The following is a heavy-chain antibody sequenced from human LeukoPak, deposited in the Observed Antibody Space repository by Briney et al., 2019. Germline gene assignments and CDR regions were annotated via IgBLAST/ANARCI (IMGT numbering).Heavy chain of an antibody. CDR2: ISSSSSTI. Sequence: EGSLRLSCAASGFTFSHYGLHWVRQAPGKGLEWVSYISSSSSTIYYADSVKGRFTISRDNAKNSLYLQMNSLRAEDTAVYYCARGDYYGMDVWGQGTTVTVSS. CDR3: ARGDYYGMDV. CDR1: GFTFSHYG. V-gene: IGHV3-48*04. J-gene: IGHJ6*02.